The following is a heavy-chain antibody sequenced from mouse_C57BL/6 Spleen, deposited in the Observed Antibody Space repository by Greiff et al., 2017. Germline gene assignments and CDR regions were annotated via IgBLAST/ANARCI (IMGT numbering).Heavy chain of an antibody. V-gene: IGHV3-6*01. Sequence: EVQLQESGPGLVKPSPSLSLTCSVTGYSITSGYYWNWIRQFPGNKLEWMGYISYDGSNNYNPSLKNLISITRDTSKNQFFLKLNSVTTEDTATYYCARSWLLSWGQGTLVTVSA. CDR3: ARSWLLS. J-gene: IGHJ3*02. D-gene: IGHD2-3*01. CDR2: ISYDGSN. CDR1: GYSITSGYY.